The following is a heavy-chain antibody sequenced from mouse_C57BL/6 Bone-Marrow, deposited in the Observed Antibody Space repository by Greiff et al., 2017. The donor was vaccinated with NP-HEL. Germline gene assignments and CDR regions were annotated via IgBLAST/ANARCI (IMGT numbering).Heavy chain of an antibody. CDR2: INPNNGGT. CDR3: ARSAIYYGNHVYAMDY. CDR1: GYTFTDYY. V-gene: IGHV1-26*01. D-gene: IGHD2-1*01. Sequence: VQLQQSGPELVKPGASVKISCKASGYTFTDYYMNWVKQSHGKSLEWIGDINPNNGGTSYNQKFKGKATLTVDKSSSTAYMELRSLTSEDSAVYYCARSAIYYGNHVYAMDYWGQGTSVTVSS. J-gene: IGHJ4*01.